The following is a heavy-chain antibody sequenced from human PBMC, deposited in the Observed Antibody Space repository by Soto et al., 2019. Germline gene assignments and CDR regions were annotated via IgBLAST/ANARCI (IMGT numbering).Heavy chain of an antibody. V-gene: IGHV3-20*01. CDR3: ARSILTGYAPSPFDY. Sequence: EVQLVESGGGVVRPGGSLRLSCAASGFTFDDYGMSWVRQAPGKGLEWVSGINWNGGSTGYADSVKGRFTISRDNAKNSLYLQMNRLRAEDTALYHCARSILTGYAPSPFDYWGQGTLVTVSS. J-gene: IGHJ4*02. CDR1: GFTFDDYG. D-gene: IGHD3-9*01. CDR2: INWNGGST.